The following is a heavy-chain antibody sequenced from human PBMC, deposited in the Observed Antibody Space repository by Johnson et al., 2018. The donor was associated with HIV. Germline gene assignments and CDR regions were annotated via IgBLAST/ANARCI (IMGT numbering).Heavy chain of an antibody. CDR1: GFTFDDYA. CDR2: LSWHRGTV. V-gene: IGHV3-9*01. J-gene: IGHJ3*02. D-gene: IGHD3-10*01. CDR3: VKDMAPSMVSGNDAFDI. Sequence: VQLVESGGGFIQAGRSLRLSCAASGFTFDDYAMHWVRQAPGKGLEWVSGLSWHRGTVAYADSVKGRFTISRDNARKSLYLQMNSLRTEDTAFYYCVKDMAPSMVSGNDAFDIWGQGTMVTVSS.